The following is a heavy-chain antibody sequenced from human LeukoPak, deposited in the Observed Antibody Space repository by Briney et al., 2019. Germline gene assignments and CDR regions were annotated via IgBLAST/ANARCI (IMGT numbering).Heavy chain of an antibody. Sequence: WGSLSLSCAASGCTVSSNYLSWVRQAPGKGLEWVSVIYSGGSTYYAHSLKGRFTISRDNSKNPLSLQMNSLRAEDTAVYYCARGDTIYDFWSGGDYWGQGSLVTVSS. V-gene: IGHV3-53*01. D-gene: IGHD3-3*01. J-gene: IGHJ4*02. CDR2: IYSGGST. CDR3: ARGDTIYDFWSGGDY. CDR1: GCTVSSNY.